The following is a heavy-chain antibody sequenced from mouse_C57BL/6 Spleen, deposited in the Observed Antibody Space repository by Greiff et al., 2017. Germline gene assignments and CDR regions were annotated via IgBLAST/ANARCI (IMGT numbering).Heavy chain of an antibody. CDR1: GFNIKDDY. CDR3: TTEGASTLGAY. V-gene: IGHV14-4*01. D-gene: IGHD2-14*01. J-gene: IGHJ3*01. CDR2: IDPENGDT. Sequence: EVQLQQSGAELVRPGASVKLSCTASGFNIKDDYMHWVKQRPEQGLEWIGWIDPENGDTEYASKFQGKATITADTSSNTAYLQLSSLTSEDTAVYYCTTEGASTLGAYWGQGTLVTVSA.